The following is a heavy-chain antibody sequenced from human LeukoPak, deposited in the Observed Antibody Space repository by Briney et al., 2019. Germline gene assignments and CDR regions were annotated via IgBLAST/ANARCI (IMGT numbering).Heavy chain of an antibody. D-gene: IGHD2-15*01. CDR1: GFTSSNYW. CDR2: ISGSGGST. CDR3: AKDPGYCSGGSCYSGYFDY. J-gene: IGHJ4*02. Sequence: GGSLRLSCAASGFTSSNYWMSWVRQAPGKGLEWVSAISGSGGSTYYADSVKGRFTISRDNSKNALYLQMNSLRAEDTAVYYCAKDPGYCSGGSCYSGYFDYWGQGTLVTVSS. V-gene: IGHV3-23*01.